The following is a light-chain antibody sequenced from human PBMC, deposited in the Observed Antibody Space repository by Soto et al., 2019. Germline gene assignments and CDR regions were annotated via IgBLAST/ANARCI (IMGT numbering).Light chain of an antibody. Sequence: EIVMTQSPATLSLSPGERATLSCRASQSVSSNLAWYQQKPGQAPRLLIYGASTRATGIPARFSVSGSGTEFTLTISSLQSEDFAVYYCRQYNNWPITFCQGTRLEIK. CDR1: QSVSSN. CDR2: GAS. V-gene: IGKV3-15*01. CDR3: RQYNNWPIT. J-gene: IGKJ5*01.